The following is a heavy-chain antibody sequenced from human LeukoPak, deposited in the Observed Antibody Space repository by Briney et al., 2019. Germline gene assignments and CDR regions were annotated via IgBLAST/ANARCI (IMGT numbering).Heavy chain of an antibody. D-gene: IGHD2-15*01. CDR2: IYYSGST. J-gene: IGHJ3*02. Sequence: SETLSLTCTVAGGSISSSSYYWGWIRQPPGKGLEWIGSIYYSGSTYYNPSLKSRVTISVDTSKNQFSLKLSSVTAADTAVYYCALRVGCSGGSCYSADAFDIWGQGTMVTVS. V-gene: IGHV4-39*01. CDR3: ALRVGCSGGSCYSADAFDI. CDR1: GGSISSSSYY.